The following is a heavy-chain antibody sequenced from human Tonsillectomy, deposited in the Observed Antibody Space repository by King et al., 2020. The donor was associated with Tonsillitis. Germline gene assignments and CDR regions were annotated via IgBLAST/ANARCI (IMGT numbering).Heavy chain of an antibody. Sequence: VQLVESGGGVVQPGGSLRLSCEASGFIFKSFGMHWVRQAPGKGLEWVASLSYDGGNKYYAESVKGRFTISRDNSEHMLFLQMNSLRGEDTAIYYCAKEGAGPFDSWGQGTLVTVSA. V-gene: IGHV3-30*18. D-gene: IGHD1-14*01. CDR1: GFIFKSFG. CDR3: AKEGAGPFDS. J-gene: IGHJ4*02. CDR2: LSYDGGNK.